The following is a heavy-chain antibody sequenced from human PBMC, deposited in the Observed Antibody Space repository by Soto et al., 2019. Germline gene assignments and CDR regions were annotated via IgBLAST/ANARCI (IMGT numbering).Heavy chain of an antibody. CDR1: GRSFSGYY. CDR2: INHSGST. Sequence: PSETLSLTCAVYGRSFSGYYWSWIRQPPGKGLEWIGEINHSGSTNYNPSLKSRVTISVDTSRNQFSLKLSSVTAADTAVYYCATGKLRFLEWLLSPPYYYYGMDVWGQGTTVTVSS. CDR3: ATGKLRFLEWLLSPPYYYYGMDV. V-gene: IGHV4-34*01. J-gene: IGHJ6*02. D-gene: IGHD3-3*01.